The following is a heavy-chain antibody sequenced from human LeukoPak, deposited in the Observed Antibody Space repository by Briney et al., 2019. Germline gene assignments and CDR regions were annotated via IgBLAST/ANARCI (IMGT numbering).Heavy chain of an antibody. J-gene: IGHJ6*02. CDR1: GGSISSYY. CDR2: IYYSGST. CDR3: ARLSGYCSGGSCSTRSYYYYYGMDV. D-gene: IGHD2-15*01. Sequence: SETLSLTCTVSGGSISSYYWSWIRQPPGKGLDGIGYIYYSGSTNYNPSLKSRVTISVDTSKNQFSLKLSSVTAADTAVYYCARLSGYCSGGSCSTRSYYYYYGMDVWGQGTTVTVSS. V-gene: IGHV4-59*08.